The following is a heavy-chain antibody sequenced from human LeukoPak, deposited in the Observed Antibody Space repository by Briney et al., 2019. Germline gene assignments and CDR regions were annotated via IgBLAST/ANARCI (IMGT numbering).Heavy chain of an antibody. V-gene: IGHV4-4*07. Sequence: SETLSLTCTVSGGSISSYYWSWIRQPAGKGLEWIGRIYTSGSTNYNPSPRSRVTMSVDTSKNQFSLKLSSVTAADTAVYYCARLRPYCSSTSCYLGNWFDPWGQGTLVTVSS. J-gene: IGHJ5*02. CDR1: GGSISSYY. D-gene: IGHD2-2*01. CDR3: ARLRPYCSSTSCYLGNWFDP. CDR2: IYTSGST.